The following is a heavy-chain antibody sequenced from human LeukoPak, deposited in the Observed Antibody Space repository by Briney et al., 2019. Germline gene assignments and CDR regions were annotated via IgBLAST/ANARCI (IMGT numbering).Heavy chain of an antibody. D-gene: IGHD6-6*01. V-gene: IGHV3-21*01. CDR3: ARDEGSSSRDGY. CDR1: GFTFSSYS. Sequence: PGGSLRLSCAASGFTFSSYSMNWVRQAPGKGLEWVSSISSSSSYIYYADSVKGRFTISRDNAKNSLYLQMNSLRAEDTAVYYCARDEGSSSRDGYWGQGTLVTVSS. J-gene: IGHJ4*02. CDR2: ISSSSSYI.